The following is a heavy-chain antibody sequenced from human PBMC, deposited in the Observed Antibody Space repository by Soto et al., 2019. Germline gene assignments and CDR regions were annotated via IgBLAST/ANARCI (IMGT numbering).Heavy chain of an antibody. CDR3: ANTRDPTSSGWYYFDY. V-gene: IGHV3-30*18. CDR1: GFTFSNYG. Sequence: GGSLRLSCAASGFTFSNYGIHWVRQAPGKGLEWVAVISHDGNKEYYADSVKGRFTVSRDNSKKTVYLQMNSLRAEDTAVYYCANTRDPTSSGWYYFDYWGQGTLVTVSS. CDR2: ISHDGNKE. D-gene: IGHD6-19*01. J-gene: IGHJ4*02.